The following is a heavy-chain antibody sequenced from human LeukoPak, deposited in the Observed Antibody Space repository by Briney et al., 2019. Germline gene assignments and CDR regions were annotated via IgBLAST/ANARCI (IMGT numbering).Heavy chain of an antibody. J-gene: IGHJ5*02. Sequence: GGSLRLSCAASGFTFSSYAMHWVRQAPGKGLEWVAVISYDGSNKYYADSVKGRFTISRDNSKNTLYLQMNSLRAEDTAVYHCASGIRYFDIRGSNWFDPWGQGTLVTVSS. CDR2: ISYDGSNK. D-gene: IGHD3-9*01. CDR1: GFTFSSYA. CDR3: ASGIRYFDIRGSNWFDP. V-gene: IGHV3-30*04.